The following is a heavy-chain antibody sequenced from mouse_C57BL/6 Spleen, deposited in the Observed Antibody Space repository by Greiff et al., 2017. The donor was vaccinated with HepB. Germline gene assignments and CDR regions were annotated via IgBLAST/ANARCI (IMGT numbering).Heavy chain of an antibody. CDR3: ARERNDYEDAMDY. J-gene: IGHJ4*01. CDR2: IYPRSGNT. Sequence: QVQLQQSGAELARPGASVKLSCKASGYTFTSYGISWVKQRTGQGLEWIGEIYPRSGNTYYNEKFKGKATLTADKSSSTAYMERRSLTSEDSAVYFCARERNDYEDAMDYWGQGTSVTVSS. CDR1: GYTFTSYG. V-gene: IGHV1-81*01. D-gene: IGHD2-4*01.